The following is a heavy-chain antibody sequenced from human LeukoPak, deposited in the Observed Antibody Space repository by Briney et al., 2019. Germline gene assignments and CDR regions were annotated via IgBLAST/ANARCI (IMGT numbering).Heavy chain of an antibody. Sequence: PGGSLRLSCVASGFTFSSYAMRWVRQAEGKGMEWVSSTSSSGETTYYADSVKGRFTISRENSRNTLYLQMNSLRAEDTAVYYCAKGRPNYYGTNGHYYRRDGDCWGQGTLVTVSS. CDR1: GFTFSSYA. CDR3: AKGRPNYYGTNGHYYRRDGDC. V-gene: IGHV3-23*01. D-gene: IGHD3-22*01. J-gene: IGHJ4*02. CDR2: TSSSGETT.